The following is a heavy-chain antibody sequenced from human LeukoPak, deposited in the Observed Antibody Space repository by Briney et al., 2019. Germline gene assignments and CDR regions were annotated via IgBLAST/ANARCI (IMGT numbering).Heavy chain of an antibody. CDR3: ARLYYDYVWGSYRPFYFFDF. J-gene: IGHJ4*02. D-gene: IGHD3-16*02. CDR1: GGSISSSSYY. V-gene: IGHV4-39*01. CDR2: IYYSGST. Sequence: SETLSLTCTVSGGSISSSSYYWGWIRQPPGKGLEWIGSIYYSGSTYYNPSLKSRVTISVDTSKNQFSLKLSSVTAADTAVYSCARLYYDYVWGSYRPFYFFDFWGQGTLVTVSS.